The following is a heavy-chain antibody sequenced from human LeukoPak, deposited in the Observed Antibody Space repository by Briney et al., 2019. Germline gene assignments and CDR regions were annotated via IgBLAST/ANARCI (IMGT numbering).Heavy chain of an antibody. V-gene: IGHV4-39*07. J-gene: IGHJ4*02. CDR1: GGSISSSSYY. D-gene: IGHD2-15*01. Sequence: SETLSLTCTVSGGSISSSSYYWGWIRQPPGKGLEWIGSIYYSGSTYYNPSLKSRVTISVDTSKNQFSLKLSSVTAADTAVYYCARTSTLRGSAYYFDYWGQGTLVTVSS. CDR3: ARTSTLRGSAYYFDY. CDR2: IYYSGST.